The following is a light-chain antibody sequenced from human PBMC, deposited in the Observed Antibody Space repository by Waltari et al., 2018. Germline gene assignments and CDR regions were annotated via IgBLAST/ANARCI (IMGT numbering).Light chain of an antibody. CDR3: QKYESLPAT. CDR2: HAS. Sequence: SGRASVSFSKFLAWYQQKPGQAPRRLIYHASNRASCIPDRFSGSGFGTDFSLTISRLEPEDFAVYYCQKYESLPATFGQGTKVEIK. J-gene: IGKJ1*01. V-gene: IGKV3-20*01. CDR1: VSFSKF.